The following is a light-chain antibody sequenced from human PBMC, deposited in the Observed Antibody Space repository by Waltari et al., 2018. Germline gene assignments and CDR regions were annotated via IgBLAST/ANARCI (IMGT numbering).Light chain of an antibody. CDR3: QQYNNSPGT. CDR2: GAS. J-gene: IGKJ2*02. CDR1: QSIAIN. V-gene: IGKV3-15*01. Sequence: EIVMTQSPATLSVSPGERATLSCRASQSIAINLAWYQQKFGQPPRLLIYGASTRATGFPARFSGSGSGTEFTLTISSLQSEDFAVYYCQQYNNSPGTFGQGTKLEIK.